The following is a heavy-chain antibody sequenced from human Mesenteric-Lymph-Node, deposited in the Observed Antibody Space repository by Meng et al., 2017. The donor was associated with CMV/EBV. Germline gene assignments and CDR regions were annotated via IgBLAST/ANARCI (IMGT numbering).Heavy chain of an antibody. Sequence: GSLRLSCTVSGGSISSYYWSWIRQPPGKGLEWIGYIYYSGSTNYNPSLKSRVTISLDTSKNQFSLRLSSVTAADTAVYYCAREGRGESLGMDVWGQGTTVTVSS. V-gene: IGHV4-59*01. D-gene: IGHD3-16*01. CDR3: AREGRGESLGMDV. J-gene: IGHJ6*02. CDR1: GGSISSYY. CDR2: IYYSGST.